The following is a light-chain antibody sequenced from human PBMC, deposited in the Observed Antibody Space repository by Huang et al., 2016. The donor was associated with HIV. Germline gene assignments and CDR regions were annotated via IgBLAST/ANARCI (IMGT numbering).Light chain of an antibody. J-gene: IGKJ3*01. CDR3: QQYDNWPLT. Sequence: EIVMTQSPATLSVSPGERATLSCRASQSVSANVAWYQQKPGQAPRLLIYEASTRATGLPAKFSGSGSGREFTLTISSLQSEDFAFYYCQQYDNWPLTFGPGTKVDIK. CDR1: QSVSAN. CDR2: EAS. V-gene: IGKV3-15*01.